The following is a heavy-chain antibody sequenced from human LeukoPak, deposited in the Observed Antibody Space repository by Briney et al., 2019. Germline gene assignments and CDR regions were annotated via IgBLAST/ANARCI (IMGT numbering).Heavy chain of an antibody. CDR1: GGSISSSSYY. CDR2: IYYSGST. J-gene: IGHJ5*02. V-gene: IGHV4-39*07. Sequence: SETLSLTCTVSGGSISSSSYYWGWIRQPPGKGLEWIGSIYYSGSTYYNPSLKSRVTMSVDTSKNQFSLKLSSVTAADTAVYYCARGNYYYDSSGYWFDPWGQGTLVTVSS. D-gene: IGHD3-22*01. CDR3: ARGNYYYDSSGYWFDP.